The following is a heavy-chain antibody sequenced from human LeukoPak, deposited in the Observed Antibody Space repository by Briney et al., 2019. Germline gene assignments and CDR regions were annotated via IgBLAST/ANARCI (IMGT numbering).Heavy chain of an antibody. CDR2: VYSDGTT. D-gene: IGHD5-12*01. V-gene: IGHV3-53*01. Sequence: TGGSLRLSCAASGFTFSSYWMSWVRQAPGKGLEWVSIVYSDGTTYYADSVKGRFTISRDDSKNTLYLRMDNLRAEDTAVYYCAREGEYSGSPTDYWGQGTLVTVSS. CDR3: AREGEYSGSPTDY. CDR1: GFTFSSYW. J-gene: IGHJ4*02.